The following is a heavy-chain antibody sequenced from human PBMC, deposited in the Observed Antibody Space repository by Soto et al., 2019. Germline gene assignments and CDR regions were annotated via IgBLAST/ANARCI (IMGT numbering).Heavy chain of an antibody. V-gene: IGHV1-69*01. Sequence: QVQLVQSGAEVKKPGSSVKVSCKASGGTFSSYAISWVRQAPGQGLEWMGGIIPIFGTANYAQKFQGRVTITADESTSTAYMELSSLRSEDTAVYYCARWYCGGDCLMDGNGNYFDYWGQGTLVTVSS. D-gene: IGHD2-21*02. CDR1: GGTFSSYA. CDR2: IIPIFGTA. CDR3: ARWYCGGDCLMDGNGNYFDY. J-gene: IGHJ4*02.